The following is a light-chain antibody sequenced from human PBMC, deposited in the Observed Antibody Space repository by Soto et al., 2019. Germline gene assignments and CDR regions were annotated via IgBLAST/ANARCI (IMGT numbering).Light chain of an antibody. CDR1: SSDVGSYNL. V-gene: IGLV2-23*01. CDR3: CSYAGSSV. CDR2: EGS. Sequence: QSALTQPASVSGSPGQSITISCTGTSSDVGSYNLVSWYQQHPGKAPKLMIYEGSKRPSGVSNRFSGSKSGNTASLTISGLQAEDEADYCCCSYAGSSVFGTGTKLTVL. J-gene: IGLJ1*01.